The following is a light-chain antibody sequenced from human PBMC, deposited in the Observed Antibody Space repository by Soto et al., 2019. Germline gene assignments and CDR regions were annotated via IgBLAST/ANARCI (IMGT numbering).Light chain of an antibody. CDR2: DAS. CDR1: QMVSSY. CDR3: QQRSNWYT. V-gene: IGKV3-11*01. Sequence: EIVLTQSPATLSLSPGERATLSCRASQMVSSYLAWYQQKPGLAPRLLIYDASNRATGIPARFSGSGSGTDFSLTISSLEPEDFAVYYCQQRSNWYTFGQGTKLEIK. J-gene: IGKJ2*01.